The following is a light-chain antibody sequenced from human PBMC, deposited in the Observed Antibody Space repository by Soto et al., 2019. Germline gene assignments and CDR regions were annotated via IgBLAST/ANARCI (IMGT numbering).Light chain of an antibody. Sequence: IVLKKSPNTLSLSPGERATLSCRASRTVIRNNLAWHQQKPGQTPRLLVYGASNRATGIPDRFSGSGSGTDFTLTSSRLEPVDFAGYYCQQHGTSPSTFGQGTRLEIK. J-gene: IGKJ5*01. V-gene: IGKV3-20*01. CDR2: GAS. CDR1: RTVIRNN. CDR3: QQHGTSPST.